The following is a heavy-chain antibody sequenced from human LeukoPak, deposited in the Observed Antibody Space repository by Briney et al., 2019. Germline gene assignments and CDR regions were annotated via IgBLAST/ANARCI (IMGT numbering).Heavy chain of an antibody. V-gene: IGHV4-59*01. D-gene: IGHD4-11*01. CDR1: GGSISSYY. CDR3: ARISNYFDY. J-gene: IGHJ4*02. Sequence: PSETLSLTCTVSGGSISSYYWSWIRQPPGKRLEWIGYIYYSGSTNYNPSLKSRVTISVDTSKNQFSLKLSSVTAADTAVYYCARISNYFDYWGQGTLVTVSS. CDR2: IYYSGST.